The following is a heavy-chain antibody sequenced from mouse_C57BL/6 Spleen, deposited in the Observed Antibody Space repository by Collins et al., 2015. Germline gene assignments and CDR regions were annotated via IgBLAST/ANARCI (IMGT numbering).Heavy chain of an antibody. CDR2: INTYSGVP. D-gene: IGHD2-5*01. V-gene: IGHV9-3*01. CDR1: GYTFTTYG. J-gene: IGHJ4*01. CDR3: ARNQVIYYSNYYAMDY. Sequence: QIQLVQSGPELKKPGETVKISCKASGYTFTTYGMSWVKQAPGKGLKWMGWINTYSGVPTYADDFKGRFAFSLETSASTAYLQINNLKNEDTATYFCARNQVIYYSNYYAMDYWGQGTSVTVSS.